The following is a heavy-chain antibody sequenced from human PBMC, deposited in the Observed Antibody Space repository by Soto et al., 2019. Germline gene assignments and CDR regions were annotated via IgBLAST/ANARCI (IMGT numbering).Heavy chain of an antibody. CDR2: IWYDGSNK. Sequence: GGSLRLSCAASGFTFSSYGMHWVRQAPGKGLEWVAVIWYDGSNKYYSDSVKGRFTISRDNSKNMMYLQMNSLRVEDTAVYYCASQKDWGQGTLVTVSS. CDR3: ASQKD. J-gene: IGHJ4*02. V-gene: IGHV3-33*01. CDR1: GFTFSSYG.